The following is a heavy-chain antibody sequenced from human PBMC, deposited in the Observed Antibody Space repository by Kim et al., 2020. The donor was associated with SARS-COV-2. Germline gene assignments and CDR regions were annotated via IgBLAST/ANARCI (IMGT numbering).Heavy chain of an antibody. CDR3: ARAPYSSGWYREPYYYYGMDV. CDR2: IYHSGST. D-gene: IGHD6-19*01. J-gene: IGHJ6*02. CDR1: GGSISSSNW. Sequence: SETLSLTCAVSGGSISSSNWWSWVRQPPGKGLEWIGEIYHSGSTNYNPSLKSRVTISVDKSKNQFSLKLSSVTAADTAVYYCARAPYSSGWYREPYYYYGMDVWGQGTTVTVSS. V-gene: IGHV4-4*02.